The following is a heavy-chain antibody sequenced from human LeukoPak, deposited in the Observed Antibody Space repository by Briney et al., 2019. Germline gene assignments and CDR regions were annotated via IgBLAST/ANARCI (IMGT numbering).Heavy chain of an antibody. D-gene: IGHD3-22*01. V-gene: IGHV4-34*01. Sequence: SETLSLTCAVYGGSFSGYYWSWIRQPPGKGLEWIGEINHRGSTNYNPSLKSRVTISVDTSKNQFSLKLSSVTAADTAVYYCARGLRDSSGREYFQDWGQGTLVTVSS. CDR2: INHRGST. CDR1: GGSFSGYY. J-gene: IGHJ1*01. CDR3: ARGLRDSSGREYFQD.